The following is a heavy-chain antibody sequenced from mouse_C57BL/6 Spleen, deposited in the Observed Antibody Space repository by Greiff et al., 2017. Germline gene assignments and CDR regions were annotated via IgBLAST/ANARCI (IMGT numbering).Heavy chain of an antibody. CDR2: IYPGSGST. V-gene: IGHV1-55*01. Sequence: QVQLQQPGAELVKPGASVKMSCKASGYTFTSYWITWVKQRPGQGLEWIGDIYPGSGSTNYNEQFKSKATLTVDTSSSTAYMQLSSLTSEDSAVYYCAVMTTVVALDFDYWGQGTTLTVSS. D-gene: IGHD1-1*01. CDR1: GYTFTSYW. J-gene: IGHJ2*01. CDR3: AVMTTVVALDFDY.